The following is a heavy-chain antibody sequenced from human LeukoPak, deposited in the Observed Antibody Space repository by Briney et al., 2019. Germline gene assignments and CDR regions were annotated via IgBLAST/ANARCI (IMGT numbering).Heavy chain of an antibody. J-gene: IGHJ4*02. CDR3: ARDLVPRMVYSSGPQMRGDY. Sequence: PGGSLRLSCAASGFTFSDYWMHWVRQGPGKGLVWVSRIKTDGSETSYADSVKGRFTISRDNAKNTLYLQMNSLRAEDTAVYYCARDLVPRMVYSSGPQMRGDYWGQGTLVTVSS. D-gene: IGHD6-19*01. V-gene: IGHV3-74*01. CDR2: IKTDGSET. CDR1: GFTFSDYW.